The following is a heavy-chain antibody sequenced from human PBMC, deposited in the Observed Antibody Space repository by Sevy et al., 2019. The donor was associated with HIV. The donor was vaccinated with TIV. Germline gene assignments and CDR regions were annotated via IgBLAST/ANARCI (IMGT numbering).Heavy chain of an antibody. CDR2: ISYDGSNK. CDR3: ARVGTEIAARHFDY. CDR1: GFTFSSYA. V-gene: IGHV3-30-3*01. D-gene: IGHD6-6*01. J-gene: IGHJ4*02. Sequence: GGSLRLSCAASGFTFSSYAMHWVRQAPGKGLEWVAVISYDGSNKYYADSVKGRFTISRDNSKNTLYLQMNSLRAEDTAVYYCARVGTEIAARHFDYWGQGTLVTVSS.